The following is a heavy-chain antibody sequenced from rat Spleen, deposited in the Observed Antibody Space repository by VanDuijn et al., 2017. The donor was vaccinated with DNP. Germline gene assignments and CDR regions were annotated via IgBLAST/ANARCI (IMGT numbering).Heavy chain of an antibody. D-gene: IGHD1-1*01. CDR2: IWKHGAT. CDR1: GFSLTSYN. J-gene: IGHJ3*01. V-gene: IGHV2-41*01. CDR3: TRGVTTVVTGWFAY. Sequence: QVQLKESGPGLVQPSQTLSLTCTVAGFSLTSYNVHWVRQPPGKGLEWMGVIWKHGATRYNSALKSRLSFSKATSKSQVFLKLNSLQTEDTAIYYCTRGVTTVVTGWFAYWGQGTLVTVSS.